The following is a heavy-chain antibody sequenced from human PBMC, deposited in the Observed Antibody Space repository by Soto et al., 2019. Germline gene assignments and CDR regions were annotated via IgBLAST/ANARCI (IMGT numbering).Heavy chain of an antibody. J-gene: IGHJ6*02. CDR1: GLTFSIYG. V-gene: IGHV3-30*18. Sequence: GGSRNLSCSASGLTFSIYGMHWVRQAPGKGLEWVAVISYDGSNKYYADSVKGRFTISRDNSKNTLYLQMNSLRAEDTAVYYCAKDLSDVLMVYARSGMDVWGQGTTVTVSS. D-gene: IGHD2-8*01. CDR2: ISYDGSNK. CDR3: AKDLSDVLMVYARSGMDV.